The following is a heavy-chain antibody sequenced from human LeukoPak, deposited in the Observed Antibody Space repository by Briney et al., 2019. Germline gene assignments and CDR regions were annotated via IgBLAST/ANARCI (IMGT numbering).Heavy chain of an antibody. Sequence: SETLSLTCTVSGGSTSSYYWSWIRQPPGKGLEWIGYIYYSGSTSYTPSLKSRLTISLDTSKNQFSLKVRSVTAADTAMYYCARAVVFYYDGSGYSTRFDYWGQGTLVTVSS. J-gene: IGHJ4*02. V-gene: IGHV4-59*01. D-gene: IGHD3-22*01. CDR2: IYYSGST. CDR3: ARAVVFYYDGSGYSTRFDY. CDR1: GGSTSSYY.